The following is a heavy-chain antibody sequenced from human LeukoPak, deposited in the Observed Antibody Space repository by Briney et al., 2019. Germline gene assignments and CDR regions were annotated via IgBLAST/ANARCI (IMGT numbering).Heavy chain of an antibody. Sequence: GVSLRLSCAASGFTFSSYSMNWVRQAPGKGLEWVSSISSSSNSIYYAGSVKGRFTISRDNAKNSLYLQMNSLRAEDTAVYFCARVSSGITHNDWGQGTLVTVSS. D-gene: IGHD3-10*01. J-gene: IGHJ4*02. CDR2: ISSSSNSI. CDR3: ARVSSGITHND. V-gene: IGHV3-21*01. CDR1: GFTFSSYS.